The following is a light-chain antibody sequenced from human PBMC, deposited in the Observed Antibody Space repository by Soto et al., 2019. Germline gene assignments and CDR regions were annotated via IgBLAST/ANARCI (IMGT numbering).Light chain of an antibody. CDR1: KLGDKY. CDR2: QDS. Sequence: SSELTQPPSVSVSPGQTASITCSGDKLGDKYAFWYQQKPGQSPVVVIYQDSKRPSGIPERFSGSNSGNTATLTISGTQAIDEADYYCQAWDSSTCVFGTGTKLTVL. V-gene: IGLV3-1*01. CDR3: QAWDSSTCV. J-gene: IGLJ1*01.